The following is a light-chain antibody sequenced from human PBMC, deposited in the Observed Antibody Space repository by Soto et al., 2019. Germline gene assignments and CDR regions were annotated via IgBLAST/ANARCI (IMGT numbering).Light chain of an antibody. CDR2: DVI. CDR3: CSYAGSYTHV. CDR1: SSDIGGYNY. J-gene: IGLJ1*01. Sequence: QSVLTQPRSVSGSPGQSVTISCTGTSSDIGGYNYVSWYQQHPGKAPKLMIYDVIKRPSGVPDRFSGSKSGNTASLTIYGLQAEDDADYYCCSYAGSYTHVFGTGTKLTVL. V-gene: IGLV2-11*01.